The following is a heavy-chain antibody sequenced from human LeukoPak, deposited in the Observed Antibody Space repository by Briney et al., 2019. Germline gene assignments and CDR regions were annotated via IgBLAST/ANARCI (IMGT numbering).Heavy chain of an antibody. CDR3: ARDVGDDYGGNHDY. V-gene: IGHV3-53*01. CDR1: GFTVSSNY. J-gene: IGHJ4*02. D-gene: IGHD4-23*01. CDR2: IYSSGST. Sequence: PGGSLRLSCAASGFTVSSNYMSWVRQAPGKGLEWVSVIYSSGSTYYADSMKGRFTISRDNSKNTLYLQMNSLRDEDTAVYYCARDVGDDYGGNHDYWGQGTLVTVSS.